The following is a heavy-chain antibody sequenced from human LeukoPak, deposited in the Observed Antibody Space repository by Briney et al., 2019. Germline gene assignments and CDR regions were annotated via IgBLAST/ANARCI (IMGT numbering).Heavy chain of an antibody. CDR2: IYSSGST. Sequence: PSQTLSLTCTVSGNSISSGDNYWSWIRQPAGKGLEWIGRIYSSGSTNYNPSLKSRVTISGDTSKNQFSLRLSSVTAADTAVYYCARASYSYDINGWVPFDYWGQGTLVTVSS. CDR3: ARASYSYDINGWVPFDY. D-gene: IGHD3-22*01. V-gene: IGHV4-61*02. J-gene: IGHJ4*02. CDR1: GNSISSGDNY.